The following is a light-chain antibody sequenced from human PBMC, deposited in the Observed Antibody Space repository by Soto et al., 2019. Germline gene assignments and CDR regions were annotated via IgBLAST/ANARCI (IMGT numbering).Light chain of an antibody. Sequence: QSALTQPASVSGSPGQSITISCTGTSSDIGSYNLVSWYQQHPGKAPRLMIYEVTKRPSGVSYRFSASKSGNTASLTISGLQAEDEADYYCCSYAGTSTGVFGGGTKLTVL. CDR2: EVT. J-gene: IGLJ2*01. V-gene: IGLV2-23*02. CDR1: SSDIGSYNL. CDR3: CSYAGTSTGV.